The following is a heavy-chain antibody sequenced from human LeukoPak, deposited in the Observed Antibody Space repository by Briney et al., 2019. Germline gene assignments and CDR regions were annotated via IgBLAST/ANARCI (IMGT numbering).Heavy chain of an antibody. Sequence: SETLSLTCTVSGGSISSYYWSWIRQPPGKGLEWIGYIYYSGSTNYNPSLKSRVTISVDTSKNQFSLKLSSVTAADTAVYYCAREHPKYGGYIIDWGQGTLVTVSS. D-gene: IGHD5-12*01. J-gene: IGHJ4*02. V-gene: IGHV4-59*01. CDR3: AREHPKYGGYIID. CDR1: GGSISSYY. CDR2: IYYSGST.